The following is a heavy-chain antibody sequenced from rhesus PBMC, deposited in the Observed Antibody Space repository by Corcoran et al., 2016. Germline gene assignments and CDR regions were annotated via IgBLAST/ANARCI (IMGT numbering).Heavy chain of an antibody. CDR1: GGSIRRNF. V-gene: IGHV4-173*01. D-gene: IGHD6S26*01. CDR3: TLSFGSGWSPR. CDR2: VSGSGGST. J-gene: IGHJ4*01. Sequence: QLQLQESGPGLVKPSETLSLTCAVSGGSIRRNFWTWIRQPPGKGLEWIGRVSGSGGSTDYNPSLKSRVTISTDTSKNQFSLKLSSVTAADTAVYYCTLSFGSGWSPRWGQGVLVTVSS.